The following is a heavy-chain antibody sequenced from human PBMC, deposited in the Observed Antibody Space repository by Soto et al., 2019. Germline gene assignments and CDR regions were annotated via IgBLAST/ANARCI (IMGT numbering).Heavy chain of an antibody. CDR2: ISGSGGST. CDR1: GFTFSGYA. D-gene: IGHD3-10*01. V-gene: IGHV3-23*01. Sequence: GGSLRLSCAASGFTFSGYAMGWVRQAPGKGLEWVSAISGSGGSTYYADSVKGRFTISRDNSKSTLYLQMNSLRAEDTAVYYCAKGGTHYYGSGSYFYCYGMDVWGQGTTVTVS. CDR3: AKGGTHYYGSGSYFYCYGMDV. J-gene: IGHJ6*02.